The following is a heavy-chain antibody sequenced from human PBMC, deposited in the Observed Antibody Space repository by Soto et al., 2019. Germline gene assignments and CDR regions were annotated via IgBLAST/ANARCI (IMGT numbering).Heavy chain of an antibody. CDR1: GYSVSNFF. CDR3: ARPRGEGASTRDQSGFDV. Sequence: QVQLVQSGAEVKKPGASVKVSCAASGYSVSNFFIHWVRQAPGQGLEWMGLLNPSVGSTTYARMFEGRVSMTSDTSTNTVYWELRRLRSADTAVYYCARPRGEGASTRDQSGFDVWGQGTTVTVSS. V-gene: IGHV1-46*01. J-gene: IGHJ6*02. CDR2: LNPSVGST. D-gene: IGHD3-10*01.